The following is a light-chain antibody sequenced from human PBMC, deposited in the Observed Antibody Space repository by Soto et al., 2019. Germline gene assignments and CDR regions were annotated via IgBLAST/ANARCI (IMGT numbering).Light chain of an antibody. V-gene: IGLV1-44*01. Sequence: QSVLNQLPSAYSTHGQRGTISCSRSSSNIGSNTVNWYQQLPGTAPKLLIYSNNQRPSGVPDRFSGSKSGTSASLAISGLQSEDEANYYCAPCDDSLNGRVFGTGTKVTVL. J-gene: IGLJ1*01. CDR1: SSNIGSNT. CDR3: APCDDSLNGRV. CDR2: SNN.